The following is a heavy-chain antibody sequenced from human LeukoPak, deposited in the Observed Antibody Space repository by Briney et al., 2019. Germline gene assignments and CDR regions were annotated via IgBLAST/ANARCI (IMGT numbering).Heavy chain of an antibody. J-gene: IGHJ4*02. V-gene: IGHV4-31*03. Sequence: PSETLSLTCTVSGGSISSGGYYWSWIRQHPGKGLEWIGYIYYSGSTYYNPSLKSRVTISVDTSKNQFSLKLSSVTAADTAVYYCARTSRPPVYSGYWRVGNYFDYWGQGTLVTVSS. CDR2: IYYSGST. D-gene: IGHD3-22*01. CDR3: ARTSRPPVYSGYWRVGNYFDY. CDR1: GGSISSGGYY.